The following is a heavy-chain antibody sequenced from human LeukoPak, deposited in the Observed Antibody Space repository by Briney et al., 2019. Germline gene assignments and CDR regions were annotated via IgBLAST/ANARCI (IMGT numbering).Heavy chain of an antibody. CDR1: GGSISSSSYY. CDR2: IYYSGST. V-gene: IGHV4-39*01. J-gene: IGHJ4*02. D-gene: IGHD3-10*01. Sequence: PSETLSLTSTVSGGSISSSSYYWGWIRQPPGKGLEWIGSIYYSGSTYYNPSLKSRVTISVDTSKNQFSLKLSSVTAADTAVYYCARQRVGSGSYWYFDYWDQGTLVTVSS. CDR3: ARQRVGSGSYWYFDY.